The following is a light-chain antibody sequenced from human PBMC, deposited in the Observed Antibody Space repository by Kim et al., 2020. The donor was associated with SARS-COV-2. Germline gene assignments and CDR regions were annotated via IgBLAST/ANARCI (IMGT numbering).Light chain of an antibody. CDR3: QQLNTYPYT. CDR1: QGIGRY. V-gene: IGKV1-9*01. J-gene: IGKJ2*01. CDR2: TAS. Sequence: STSVGDRVTTPCQAGQGIGRYLAWYQQKPGEAPKVLIHTASTLQTGVPSRFSGSGSGTDFALTISSLQPEDSATYFCQQLNTYPYTFGQGTKLEI.